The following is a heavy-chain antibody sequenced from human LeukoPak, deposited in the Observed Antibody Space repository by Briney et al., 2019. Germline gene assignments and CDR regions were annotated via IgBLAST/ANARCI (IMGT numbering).Heavy chain of an antibody. CDR2: TDPSDSYT. V-gene: IGHV5-10-1*01. CDR3: ARRISYGYYFDY. CDR1: GYSFTNYW. D-gene: IGHD5-18*01. J-gene: IGHJ4*02. Sequence: TSGESLKISCKDSGYSFTNYWINWVRQLSGKGLEWVGRTDPSDSYTNYSPSFQGHVTISADKSINTAYLQWSSLKASDTAMYYCARRISYGYYFDYWGQGTLVTVSS.